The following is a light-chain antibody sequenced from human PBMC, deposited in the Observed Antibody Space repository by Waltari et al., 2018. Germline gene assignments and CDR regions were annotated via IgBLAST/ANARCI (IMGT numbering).Light chain of an antibody. V-gene: IGLV2-23*01. CDR1: SSDVGKYNL. J-gene: IGLJ2*01. CDR2: EGS. Sequence: QSALTQPASVSGSPGQSITISCPVPSSDVGKYNLVPWYQQHPGQAPKLMIYEGSQRPSGVSDRFSGSKSGNTASLTISGLQAEDEADYYCFSYAGRATGVFGGGTKLTVL. CDR3: FSYAGRATGV.